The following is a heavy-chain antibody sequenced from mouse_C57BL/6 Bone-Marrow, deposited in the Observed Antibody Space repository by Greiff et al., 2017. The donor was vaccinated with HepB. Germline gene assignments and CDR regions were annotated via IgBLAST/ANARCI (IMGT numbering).Heavy chain of an antibody. V-gene: IGHV7-3*01. CDR2: IRNKANGYTT. J-gene: IGHJ2*01. D-gene: IGHD1-1*01. CDR1: GFTFTDYY. Sequence: EVHLVESGGGLVQPGGSLSLSCAASGFTFTDYYMSWVRQPPGKALEWLGFIRNKANGYTTEYSASVKGRFTISRDNSQSILYLQMNALRAEDSATYYCARYTTVVARYYFDYWGQGTTLTVSS. CDR3: ARYTTVVARYYFDY.